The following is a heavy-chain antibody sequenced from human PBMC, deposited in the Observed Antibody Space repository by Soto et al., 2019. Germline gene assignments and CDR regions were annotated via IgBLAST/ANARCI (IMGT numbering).Heavy chain of an antibody. CDR2: ISYSGST. D-gene: IGHD6-19*01. CDR1: GGSISSDSYY. J-gene: IGHJ4*01. V-gene: IGHV4-39*01. CDR3: ARHDGFSSGWIFGY. Sequence: PSETLSLTCTVFGGSISSDSYYWGWIRQSPEKRLEWIGTISYSGSTYYNPTLKSRVTISVDTSNNQLSLKLRSVTAADTAVYYCARHDGFSSGWIFGYWGHGTLVTVS.